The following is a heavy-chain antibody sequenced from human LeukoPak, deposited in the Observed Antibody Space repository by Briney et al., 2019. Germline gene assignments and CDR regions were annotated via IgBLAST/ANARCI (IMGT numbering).Heavy chain of an antibody. CDR1: GFTFSSYA. V-gene: IGHV3-23*01. D-gene: IGHD6-13*01. CDR2: ISGGGGSA. Sequence: PGGSLRLSCAASGFTFSSYAMSWVRQAPGKGLEWVSAISGGGGSAYYADSVKGRFTISRDNSKNTLYLQMNSLRAEDAAVYYCAKSPLYSSNLFDYWGQGTLVTVSS. CDR3: AKSPLYSSNLFDY. J-gene: IGHJ4*02.